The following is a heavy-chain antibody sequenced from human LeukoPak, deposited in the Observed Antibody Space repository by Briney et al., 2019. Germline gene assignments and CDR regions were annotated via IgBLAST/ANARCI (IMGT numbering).Heavy chain of an antibody. D-gene: IGHD1-14*01. CDR1: GGSISSYY. CDR2: IYYSGST. V-gene: IGHV4-59*01. Sequence: SETLSLTCTVSGGSISSYYWSWIRQPPGKGLEWIGYIYYSGSTNYNPSLKSRVTISVDTSKNQFSLKLSTVTAADTAVYYCARALTGGDFDYWGQGTPVTVSS. J-gene: IGHJ4*02. CDR3: ARALTGGDFDY.